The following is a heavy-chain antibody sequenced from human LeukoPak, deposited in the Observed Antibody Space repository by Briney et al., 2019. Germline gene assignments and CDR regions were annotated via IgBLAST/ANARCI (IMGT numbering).Heavy chain of an antibody. CDR1: GGSISSHH. D-gene: IGHD1-20*01. CDR2: INYSGST. Sequence: SETLSLTCTVSGGSISSHHWSWIRQPPGKGLEWIAYINYSGSTNYNPSLKGRVTMSVDTSKNQFSLKLSSVSAADTAVYYCAKVYNWNYYYYMDVWGKGATVTVSS. CDR3: AKVYNWNYYYYMDV. V-gene: IGHV4-59*11. J-gene: IGHJ6*03.